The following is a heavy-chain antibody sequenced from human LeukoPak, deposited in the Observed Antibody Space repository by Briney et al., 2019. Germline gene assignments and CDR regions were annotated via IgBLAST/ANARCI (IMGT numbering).Heavy chain of an antibody. CDR2: IYPGDSDT. CDR1: GYSFTSYW. D-gene: IGHD2-2*01. J-gene: IGHJ5*02. V-gene: IGHV5-51*01. CDR3: ARLLGTVVPAAQNWFDP. Sequence: GASLQISCKGFGYSFTSYWIGWVRQMPGKGLEWLGIIYPGDSDTRYSPSFQGQVTISADKSISTAYLQWSSLKASDTAMYYWARLLGTVVPAAQNWFDPWGQGTLVTVSS.